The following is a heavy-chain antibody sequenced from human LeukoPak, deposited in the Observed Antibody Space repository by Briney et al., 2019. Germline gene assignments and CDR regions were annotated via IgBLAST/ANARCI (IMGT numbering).Heavy chain of an antibody. Sequence: PSETLSLTCTVSGGSISSSSYYWGWVRQPPGKGLEWIGSIYYSGSTYYNPSLKSRVTISVDTSKNQFSLKLSSVTAADTAVYYCARVSPHSIAATSGYYFDYWGQGTLVTVSS. CDR1: GGSISSSSYY. J-gene: IGHJ4*02. CDR2: IYYSGST. CDR3: ARVSPHSIAATSGYYFDY. D-gene: IGHD6-13*01. V-gene: IGHV4-39*01.